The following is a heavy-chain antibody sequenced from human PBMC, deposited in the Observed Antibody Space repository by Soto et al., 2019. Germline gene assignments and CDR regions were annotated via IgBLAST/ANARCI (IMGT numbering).Heavy chain of an antibody. V-gene: IGHV3-30*18. D-gene: IGHD1-26*01. CDR2: ISYDGSNK. CDR1: GFTFSSYG. Sequence: GGSLRLSCAASGFTFSSYGMHWVRQAPGKGLEWVAVISYDGSNKYYADSVKGRFTISRDNSKNTLYLQMNSLRAEDTAVYYCAKDFDSGSYYYYYGMDVWGQGTTVTVSS. CDR3: AKDFDSGSYYYYYGMDV. J-gene: IGHJ6*02.